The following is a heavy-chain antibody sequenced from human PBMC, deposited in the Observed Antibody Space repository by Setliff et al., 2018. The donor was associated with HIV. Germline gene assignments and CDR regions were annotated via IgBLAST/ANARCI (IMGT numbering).Heavy chain of an antibody. CDR3: ARENYDNNGYGAFDI. J-gene: IGHJ3*02. CDR2: IYTSGNT. CDR1: GGSLNTYY. V-gene: IGHV4-4*07. D-gene: IGHD3-22*01. Sequence: SETLSLTCNVSGGSLNTYYWTWIRQPAGKGLEWIGRIYTSGNTNYNPSLKSRVTMSVDPSKNQFSLKLTSVTAADTAVYYCARENYDNNGYGAFDIWGQGTTVTVS.